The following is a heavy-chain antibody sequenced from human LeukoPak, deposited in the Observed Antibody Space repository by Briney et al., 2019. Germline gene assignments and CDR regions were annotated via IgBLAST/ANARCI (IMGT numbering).Heavy chain of an antibody. CDR2: ISYDGSNK. J-gene: IGHJ3*02. V-gene: IGHV3-30*03. D-gene: IGHD4-17*01. CDR1: GFTFSSYG. CDR3: ARLFPSGYGDYDVSWAFDI. Sequence: PGRSLRLSCAASGFTFSSYGMHWVRQAPGKGLEWVAVISYDGSNKYYADSVKGRFTISRDNSKNTLYLQMNSLRAEDTAVYYCARLFPSGYGDYDVSWAFDIWGQGTMVTVSS.